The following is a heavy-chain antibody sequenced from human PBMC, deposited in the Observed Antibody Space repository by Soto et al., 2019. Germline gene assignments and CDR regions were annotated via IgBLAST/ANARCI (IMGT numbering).Heavy chain of an antibody. J-gene: IGHJ4*02. D-gene: IGHD3-22*01. Sequence: EVQLVESGGGLVKPGGSLRLSCAASGFTFSTYTMNWVRQAPGKGLEWVSSISSTSSYIYYADSVKGRFTVSRDNAKNSMYGQMNSLRAEDTAVYYCARGGYYYDSSGYPFDYWSQGTLVTVSS. CDR1: GFTFSTYT. CDR2: ISSTSSYI. V-gene: IGHV3-21*02. CDR3: ARGGYYYDSSGYPFDY.